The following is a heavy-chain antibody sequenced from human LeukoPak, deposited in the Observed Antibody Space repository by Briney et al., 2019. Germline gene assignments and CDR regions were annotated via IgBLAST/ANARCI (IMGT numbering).Heavy chain of an antibody. D-gene: IGHD3-22*01. V-gene: IGHV3-23*01. Sequence: GGSLRLSCAASGFTFSSYAMNWVRQAPGMGLEWVSSISGSGASTYYADSLKGRFTISRDNSKNTLYLQMNSLRAEDTAVYYCAKDRYYSDSSGYLGGYYFDYWGQGTLVTASS. CDR1: GFTFSSYA. CDR2: ISGSGAST. CDR3: AKDRYYSDSSGYLGGYYFDY. J-gene: IGHJ4*02.